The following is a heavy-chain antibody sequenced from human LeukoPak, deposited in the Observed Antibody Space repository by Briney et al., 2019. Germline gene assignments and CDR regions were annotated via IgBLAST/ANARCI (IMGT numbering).Heavy chain of an antibody. Sequence: PSETLSLTCTVSGGSISSYYWSWIRQPPGKGLEWIGYIYYSGSTNYNPSLKSRVTISVDTSKNQFSLKLSSVTAADTAVYYCARGLPYDFWSGYVDYWGQGTLVTVSS. CDR2: IYYSGST. J-gene: IGHJ4*02. D-gene: IGHD3-3*01. V-gene: IGHV4-59*08. CDR1: GGSISSYY. CDR3: ARGLPYDFWSGYVDY.